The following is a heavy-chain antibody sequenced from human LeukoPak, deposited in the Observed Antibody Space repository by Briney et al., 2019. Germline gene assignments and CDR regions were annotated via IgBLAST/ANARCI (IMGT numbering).Heavy chain of an antibody. CDR3: ARSPYYDFWSGSPHFDY. D-gene: IGHD3-3*01. J-gene: IGHJ4*02. CDR2: IYYSGST. Sequence: PSQTLSLTCTVSGGSISSGDYYWSWIRQPPGKGLEWIGYIYYSGSTYYNPSLKSRVTISVDTSKNQFPLKLSSVTAADTAVYYCARSPYYDFWSGSPHFDYWGQGTLVTVSS. V-gene: IGHV4-30-4*08. CDR1: GGSISSGDYY.